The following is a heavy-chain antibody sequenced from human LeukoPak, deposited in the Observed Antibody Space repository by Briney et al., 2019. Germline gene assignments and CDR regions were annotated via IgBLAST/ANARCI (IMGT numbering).Heavy chain of an antibody. D-gene: IGHD4-17*01. CDR1: GGSISVYY. Sequence: SETLSLTCTVSGGSISVYYWSWIRQIPGKGLEWIGYIYYSGGTSYNPSLKSRVTISVDASKNQFSLKLSSVTAADTAVYYCARDPTTVTTRNWFDPWGQGTLVTVSS. V-gene: IGHV4-59*12. CDR3: ARDPTTVTTRNWFDP. CDR2: IYYSGGT. J-gene: IGHJ5*02.